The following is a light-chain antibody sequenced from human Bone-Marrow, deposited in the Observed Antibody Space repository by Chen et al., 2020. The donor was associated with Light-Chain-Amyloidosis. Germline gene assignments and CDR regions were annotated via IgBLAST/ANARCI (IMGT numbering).Light chain of an antibody. CDR1: NIGSTS. CDR2: DDS. CDR3: QVWDRSSDRPV. V-gene: IGLV3-21*02. J-gene: IGLJ3*02. Sequence: SYVLTQPSSVSVAPGQTATIASGGNNIGSTSVHWYQQTPGQAPLLVVYDDSDRPSGIPERLSGSNSVNTATLTISRVEAGDEADYYCQVWDRSSDRPVFGGGTKLTVL.